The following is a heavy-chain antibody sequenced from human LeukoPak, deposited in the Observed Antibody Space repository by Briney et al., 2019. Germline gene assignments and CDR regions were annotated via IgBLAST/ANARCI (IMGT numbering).Heavy chain of an antibody. CDR2: IYSGGRT. Sequence: GGSLRLSCAASGFTFSSNGMSWVRQAPGKGLEWVSIIYSGGRTYYAESVKGRFTISRDNSMNTLYLQMNSLRAEDTAVYFCAGMTAVTSVAYWGQGTLVTVSS. J-gene: IGHJ4*02. D-gene: IGHD4-17*01. CDR1: GFTFSSNG. CDR3: AGMTAVTSVAY. V-gene: IGHV3-66*01.